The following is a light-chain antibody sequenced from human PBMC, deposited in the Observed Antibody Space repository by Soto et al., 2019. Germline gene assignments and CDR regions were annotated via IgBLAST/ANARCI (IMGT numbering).Light chain of an antibody. CDR3: QTWGTGVV. CDR2: INSDGSH. Sequence: QLVLTQSPPTSASLGASVKLTCTLSSGHSSYVIAWHQDQPEKGPRYLMKINSDGSHNKGDGIPDRFSGSSSGAERCLTISSLQSEDEADYYCQTWGTGVVFGGGTKLTVL. V-gene: IGLV4-69*01. J-gene: IGLJ2*01. CDR1: SGHSSYV.